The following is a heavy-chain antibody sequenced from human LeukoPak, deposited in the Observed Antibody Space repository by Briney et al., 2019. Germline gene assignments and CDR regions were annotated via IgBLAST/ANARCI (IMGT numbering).Heavy chain of an antibody. V-gene: IGHV1-46*01. CDR3: ARGSSGFHYYFDY. Sequence: GASVKVSCKASGYTFTSYFTHWVRQAPGQGLEWMGIINPSGGSASYAQKFQGRVTMTRDTSTSTVYMELSSLGSEDTAVYYCARGSSGFHYYFDYWGQGTLVTVSS. CDR2: INPSGGSA. J-gene: IGHJ4*02. D-gene: IGHD3-22*01. CDR1: GYTFTSYF.